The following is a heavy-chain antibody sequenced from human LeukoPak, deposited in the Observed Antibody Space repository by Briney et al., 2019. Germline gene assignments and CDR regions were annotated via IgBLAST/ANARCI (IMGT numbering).Heavy chain of an antibody. V-gene: IGHV3-30*04. D-gene: IGHD3-22*01. J-gene: IGHJ4*02. Sequence: GGSLRLSCAAPGFTFSSYAMHWVRQAPGKGLEWVAVISYDGSNKYYADSVKGRFTISRDNSKNTLYLQMNSLRAEDTAVYYCARDPSYYDSSGYLDYWGQGTLVTVSS. CDR3: ARDPSYYDSSGYLDY. CDR2: ISYDGSNK. CDR1: GFTFSSYA.